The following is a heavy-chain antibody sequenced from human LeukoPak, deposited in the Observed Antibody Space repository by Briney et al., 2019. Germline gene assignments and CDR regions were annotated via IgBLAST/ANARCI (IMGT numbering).Heavy chain of an antibody. J-gene: IGHJ4*02. V-gene: IGHV4-59*06. Sequence: SETLSLTCTVSGGSISSYYWSWIRQPAGKGLEWIGYIYYSGSTYYNPSLKSRVTISVDTSKNQFSLKLSSVTAADTAVYYCARDSDPRGLFDYWGQGTLVTVSS. CDR2: IYYSGST. D-gene: IGHD5-24*01. CDR3: ARDSDPRGLFDY. CDR1: GGSISSYY.